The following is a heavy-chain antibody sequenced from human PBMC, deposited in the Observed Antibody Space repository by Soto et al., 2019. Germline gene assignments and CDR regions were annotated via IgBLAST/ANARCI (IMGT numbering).Heavy chain of an antibody. CDR2: ISYDGSNK. J-gene: IGHJ4*02. V-gene: IGHV3-30-3*01. D-gene: IGHD1-26*01. CDR3: ARDPDSGSYDY. Sequence: PGGSLRLSCAASGFTFSSYAMHWVRQAPGKGLEWVAVISYDGSNKYYADSVKGRFTIPRDNSKNTLYLQMNSLRAEDTAVYYCARDPDSGSYDYWGQGTLVTVSS. CDR1: GFTFSSYA.